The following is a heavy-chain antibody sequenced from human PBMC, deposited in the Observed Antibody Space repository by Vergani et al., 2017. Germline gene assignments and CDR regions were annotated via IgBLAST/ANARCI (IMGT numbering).Heavy chain of an antibody. Sequence: QVQLVQSGAEVKKPGASVKVSCKASGYTFTSYDINWVRQATGQGLEWMGWMNPNSGNTGYAQKFQGRVTMTRNTSTSTAYMELSSLRSEDTAVYYCARFADDYSNYYMDVWGKGTTVTVSS. J-gene: IGHJ6*03. V-gene: IGHV1-8*01. CDR2: MNPNSGNT. D-gene: IGHD4-11*01. CDR3: ARFADDYSNYYMDV. CDR1: GYTFTSYD.